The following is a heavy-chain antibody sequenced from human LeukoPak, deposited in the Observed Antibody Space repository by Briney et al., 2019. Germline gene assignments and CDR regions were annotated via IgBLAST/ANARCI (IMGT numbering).Heavy chain of an antibody. D-gene: IGHD1-26*01. CDR2: ISYDGSNK. J-gene: IGHJ4*02. V-gene: IGHV3-30*04. Sequence: GGSLRLSCAASGFTFSSFAMHWVRQAPGKGLEWVAVISYDGSNKYYADSVKGRFTISRDNSKNTLYLQVNSLRAEDTAVYYCAKGGKWDVTPFDYWGQGTLVTVSS. CDR1: GFTFSSFA. CDR3: AKGGKWDVTPFDY.